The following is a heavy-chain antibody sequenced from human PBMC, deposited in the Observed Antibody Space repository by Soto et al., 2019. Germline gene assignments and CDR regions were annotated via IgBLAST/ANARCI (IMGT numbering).Heavy chain of an antibody. J-gene: IGHJ4*02. CDR2: ISYDGSNK. CDR3: AKERGYSSSWFDY. D-gene: IGHD6-13*01. CDR1: GFTFSSYG. Sequence: QVQLVESGGGVVQPGRSLRLSCAASGFTFSSYGMHWVRQAPGKGLEWVAVISYDGSNKYYADSVKGRFTISRDNSTNTRYLQMNSLRAEDTAVYYCAKERGYSSSWFDYWGQGTLVTVSS. V-gene: IGHV3-30*18.